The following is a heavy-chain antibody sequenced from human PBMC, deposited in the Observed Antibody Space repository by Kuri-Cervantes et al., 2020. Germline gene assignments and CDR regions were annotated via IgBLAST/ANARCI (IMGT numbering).Heavy chain of an antibody. V-gene: IGHV3-23*01. Sequence: GESLKIPCEASGFTFSSYGMSWDRQAPGQGLEWVSSISAGGGNTYYADSVKGRFTISRDNSKNTLYLQMNSLRAEDTAVYYCARDLQSVAGDTWNDAFGIWGQGTMVTVSS. J-gene: IGHJ3*02. CDR1: GFTFSSYG. CDR2: ISAGGGNT. D-gene: IGHD6-19*01. CDR3: ARDLQSVAGDTWNDAFGI.